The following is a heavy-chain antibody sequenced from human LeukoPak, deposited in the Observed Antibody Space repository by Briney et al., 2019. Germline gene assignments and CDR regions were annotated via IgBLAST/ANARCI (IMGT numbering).Heavy chain of an antibody. J-gene: IGHJ4*02. V-gene: IGHV3-23*01. CDR1: GFTFSSYG. CDR2: IVGSGANT. Sequence: PGGSLRLSCAASGFTFSSYGMHWVRQAPGKGLEWVSAIVGSGANTYYADSVKGRFTISRDNPRNTLYLQMNSLRAEDTAVYYCAKWGDYDVLTGYYDPDNWGQGTLVTVSS. CDR3: AKWGDYDVLTGYYDPDN. D-gene: IGHD3-9*01.